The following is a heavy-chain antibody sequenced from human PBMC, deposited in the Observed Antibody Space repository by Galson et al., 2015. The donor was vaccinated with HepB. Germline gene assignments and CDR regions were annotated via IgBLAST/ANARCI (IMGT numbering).Heavy chain of an antibody. CDR1: GGTFSSYA. CDR2: IIPIFGTA. V-gene: IGHV1-69*06. CDR3: ARDSFMVRGVNDAFDI. D-gene: IGHD3-10*01. J-gene: IGHJ3*02. Sequence: SVKVSCKASGGTFSSYAISWVRQAPGQGLEWMGGIIPIFGTANYAQKFQGRVTITADKSTSTAYMELSSLRSEDTAVYYCARDSFMVRGVNDAFDIWGQGTMVTVSS.